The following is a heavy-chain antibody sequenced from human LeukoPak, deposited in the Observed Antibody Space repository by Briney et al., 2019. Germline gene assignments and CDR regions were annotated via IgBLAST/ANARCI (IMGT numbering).Heavy chain of an antibody. J-gene: IGHJ2*01. D-gene: IGHD3-16*02. CDR3: AGSDTIGYTPREWDYWYFDL. CDR1: GFRFTYYA. CDR2: ISSGSSYI. Sequence: GGSLRLSCSASGFRFTYYAMSWVRQAPGKGLEWVSSISSGSSYIYYADSVKGRFTISRDNAKKLLYLQMNTLRAEDTAVYYCAGSDTIGYTPREWDYWYFDLWGRGTLVTVSS. V-gene: IGHV3-21*01.